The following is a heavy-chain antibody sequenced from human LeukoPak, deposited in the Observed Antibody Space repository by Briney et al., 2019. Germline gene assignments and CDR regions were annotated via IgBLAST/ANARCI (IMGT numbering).Heavy chain of an antibody. D-gene: IGHD3-22*01. CDR2: IIPIFGTA. Sequence: GAPVKVSCKASGGTFSSYAISWVRQAPGQGLEWMGGIIPIFGTANYAQKFQGRVTITADESTSTAYMELSSLRSEDTAVYYCARGGYYDSSGYYKQTQFDYWGQGTLVTVSS. CDR1: GGTFSSYA. CDR3: ARGGYYDSSGYYKQTQFDY. J-gene: IGHJ4*02. V-gene: IGHV1-69*01.